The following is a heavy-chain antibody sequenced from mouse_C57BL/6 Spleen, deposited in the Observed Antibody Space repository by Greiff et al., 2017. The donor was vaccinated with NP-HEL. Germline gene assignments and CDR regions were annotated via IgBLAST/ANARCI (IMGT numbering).Heavy chain of an antibody. D-gene: IGHD1-1*01. J-gene: IGHJ2*01. V-gene: IGHV3-6*01. Sequence: EVHLVESGPGLVKPSQSLSLTCSVTGYSITSGYYWNWIRQFPGNNLEWMGYISYDGSNNYNPSLKNRISITRDTSKNQFFLKLNSVTTEDTATYYCAREGGYYGPFDYWGQGTTLTVSS. CDR3: AREGGYYGPFDY. CDR2: ISYDGSN. CDR1: GYSITSGYY.